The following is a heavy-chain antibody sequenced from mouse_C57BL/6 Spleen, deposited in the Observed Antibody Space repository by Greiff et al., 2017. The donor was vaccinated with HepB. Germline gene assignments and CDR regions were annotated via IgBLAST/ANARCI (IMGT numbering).Heavy chain of an antibody. V-gene: IGHV10-1*01. CDR1: GFSFNTYA. CDR2: IRSKSNNYAT. D-gene: IGHD2-2*01. J-gene: IGHJ4*01. Sequence: EVKLVESGGGLVQPKGSLKLSCAASGFSFNTYAMNWVRQAPGKGLEWVARIRSKSNNYATYYADSVKDRFTISRDDSESMLYLQMNNLKTEDTAMYYCVSSYGYDSYYAMDYWGQGTSVTVSS. CDR3: VSSYGYDSYYAMDY.